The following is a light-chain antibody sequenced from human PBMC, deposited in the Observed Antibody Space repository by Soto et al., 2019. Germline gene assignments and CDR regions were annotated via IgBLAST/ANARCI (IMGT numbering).Light chain of an antibody. CDR3: QQYGISPQP. J-gene: IGKJ5*01. CDR1: QSVSSSY. V-gene: IGKV3-20*01. Sequence: EIVLTQSPGTLSLSPGERATLSCRASQSVSSSYLAWYQQKPGKAPRLLIYGASSRATGIPDRFSGSGSGTDCTLTISRLEPEDFAVYYGQQYGISPQPCGQGTRLEIK. CDR2: GAS.